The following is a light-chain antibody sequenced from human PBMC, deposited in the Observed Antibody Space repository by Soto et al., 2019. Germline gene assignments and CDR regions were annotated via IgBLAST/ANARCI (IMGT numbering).Light chain of an antibody. V-gene: IGKV1D-12*01. J-gene: IGKJ5*01. CDR1: QGISRS. CDR3: QQADTFPIT. Sequence: IEMTQSPSSVSASVGDIVTSICQASQGISRSLAWYQQKPGKAPKLLIYAASSLQSGVPSRFSGSGFGTDFTLTISSLQPEDSAIYYCQQADTFPITFGQGTRLETK. CDR2: AAS.